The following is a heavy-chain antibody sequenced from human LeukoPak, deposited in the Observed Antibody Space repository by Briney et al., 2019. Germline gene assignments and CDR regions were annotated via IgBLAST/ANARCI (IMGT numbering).Heavy chain of an antibody. CDR1: GFTFSSYS. D-gene: IGHD1-26*01. CDR3: ARFGRGSYGAAFDY. J-gene: IGHJ4*02. V-gene: IGHV3-21*01. CDR2: ISSSSYI. Sequence: GGSLRLSCAASGFTFSSYSMNWVRQAPGKGLEWVSSISSSSYIYYADSVKGRFTISRDNAKNSLYLQMNSLRAEDTAVYYCARFGRGSYGAAFDYWGQGTLVTVSS.